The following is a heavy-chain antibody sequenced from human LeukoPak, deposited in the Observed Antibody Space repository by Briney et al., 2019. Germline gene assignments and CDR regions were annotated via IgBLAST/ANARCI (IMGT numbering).Heavy chain of an antibody. CDR2: IYYSGST. CDR3: ARAYVEMATIFSTFDY. J-gene: IGHJ4*02. CDR1: GGSISSGPYY. V-gene: IGHV4-39*07. D-gene: IGHD5-24*01. Sequence: PSETLSLTCTVSGGSISSGPYYWGWIRQPPGKGLEWIGSIYYSGSTYYNPSLKSRVTISVDTSKNQFSLKLSSVTAADTAVYYCARAYVEMATIFSTFDYWGQGTLVTVSS.